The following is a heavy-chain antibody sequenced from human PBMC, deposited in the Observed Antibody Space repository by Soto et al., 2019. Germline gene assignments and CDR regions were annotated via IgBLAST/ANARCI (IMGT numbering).Heavy chain of an antibody. J-gene: IGHJ4*02. CDR2: ISAYNGNT. D-gene: IGHD3-22*01. Sequence: ASVKVSCKASGYTFTSYGISWVRQAPGQGLEWMGWISAYNGNTNYAQKLQGRVTMTTDTSTSTAYMELRSLRSDDTAVYYCAREEYYYDSSGYYYVYWGQGTLVTVSS. CDR3: AREEYYYDSSGYYYVY. CDR1: GYTFTSYG. V-gene: IGHV1-18*01.